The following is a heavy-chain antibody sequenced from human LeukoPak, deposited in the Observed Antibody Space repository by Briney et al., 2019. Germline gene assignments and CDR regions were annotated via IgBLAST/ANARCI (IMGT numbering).Heavy chain of an antibody. D-gene: IGHD6-19*01. V-gene: IGHV3-66*01. CDR1: GFTFSSYA. Sequence: GGSLRLSCAASGFTFSSYAMSWVRQAPGKGLEWVSVIYSGGSTYYADSVKGRFTISRDNSKNTLYLQMNSLRAEDTAVYYCARAWYSSGPLGYWGQGTLVTVSS. CDR3: ARAWYSSGPLGY. J-gene: IGHJ4*02. CDR2: IYSGGST.